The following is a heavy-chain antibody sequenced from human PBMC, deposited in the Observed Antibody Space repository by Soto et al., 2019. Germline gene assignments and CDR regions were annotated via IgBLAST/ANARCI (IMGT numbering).Heavy chain of an antibody. CDR1: GFTFSSYW. V-gene: IGHV3-7*01. J-gene: IGHJ6*02. CDR2: VKYDGSQT. Sequence: XGSLRLSCADSGFTFSSYWMSWVRQAPGQGLEWVANVKYDGSQTYYVGSVKGRFTISRDNAKNSLYLQMNSLRAEDTAVYYCTRDFQGPLDYGMDVWGQGTTVTVSS. D-gene: IGHD1-1*01. CDR3: TRDFQGPLDYGMDV.